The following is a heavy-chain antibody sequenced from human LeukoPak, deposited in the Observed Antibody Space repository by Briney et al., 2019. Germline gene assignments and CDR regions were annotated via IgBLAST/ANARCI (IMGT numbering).Heavy chain of an antibody. V-gene: IGHV4-59*11. J-gene: IGHJ5*02. D-gene: IGHD3-10*01. Sequence: SETLSLTCTVSGASIRSHYWSWIRQPPGKGLEWIGYMYYSGNSNYNPALKSRVTISVDTSKNQFSLKMISVTPADTAVFYCARRKRGGWFDAWGQGTLVTVSS. CDR3: ARRKRGGWFDA. CDR1: GASIRSHY. CDR2: MYYSGNS.